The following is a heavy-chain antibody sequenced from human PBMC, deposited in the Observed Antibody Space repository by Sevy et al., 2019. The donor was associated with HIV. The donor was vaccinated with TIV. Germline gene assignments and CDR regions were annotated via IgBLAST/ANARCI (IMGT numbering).Heavy chain of an antibody. CDR2: INGKGRST. D-gene: IGHD2-8*01. J-gene: IGHJ5*02. CDR3: TRNGGAFDNGFDP. Sequence: GGSLRLSCAVSGFTFSGYAMNWVRQAPGKGLEWVSAINGKGRSTHYADSVEGRFTISRDNAKNSLNLQMNSLRAEDTAVYYCTRNGGAFDNGFDPWGQGTLVTVSS. CDR1: GFTFSGYA. V-gene: IGHV3-23*01.